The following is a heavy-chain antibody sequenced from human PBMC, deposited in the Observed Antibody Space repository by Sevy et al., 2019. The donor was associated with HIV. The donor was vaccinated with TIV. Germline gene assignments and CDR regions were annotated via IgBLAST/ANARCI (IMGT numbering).Heavy chain of an antibody. CDR3: ARGYYDSSVGWGAPDDAFDI. CDR1: GYTFTSYG. Sequence: ASVKVSCKASGYTFTSYGISWVRQAPGQGLEWMGWISAYNGNTNYAQKLQGRVTMTTDTSTSTAYMELRSLRSDDTDVYYCARGYYDSSVGWGAPDDAFDIWGQGTMVTVSS. J-gene: IGHJ3*02. V-gene: IGHV1-18*01. D-gene: IGHD3-22*01. CDR2: ISAYNGNT.